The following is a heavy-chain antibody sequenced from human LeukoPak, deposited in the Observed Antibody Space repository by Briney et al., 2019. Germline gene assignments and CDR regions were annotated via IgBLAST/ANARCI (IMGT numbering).Heavy chain of an antibody. CDR3: AREDIVVVPAAIGGNWFDP. Sequence: PSETLSLTCTVSGGSTSSSSYYWGWIRQPPGKGLEWIGSIYYSGSTYYNPSLKSRVTISVDTSKNQFSLKLSSVTAADTAVYYCAREDIVVVPAAIGGNWFDPWGQGTLVTVSS. CDR1: GGSTSSSSYY. CDR2: IYYSGST. J-gene: IGHJ5*02. V-gene: IGHV4-39*02. D-gene: IGHD2-2*02.